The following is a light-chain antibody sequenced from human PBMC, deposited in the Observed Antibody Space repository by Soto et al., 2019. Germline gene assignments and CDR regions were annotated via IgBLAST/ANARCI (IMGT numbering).Light chain of an antibody. J-gene: IGLJ2*01. Sequence: SYELTLPPSVSVAPGKTARITCGGKNIGSKSVHWYQQKPGQAPVLVIYYDSDRPSGIPERFSGSNSGNTATLTISRVEAGDEADYYCQVWDTSSDHVVFGGGTKVTVL. CDR3: QVWDTSSDHVV. CDR2: YDS. CDR1: NIGSKS. V-gene: IGLV3-21*04.